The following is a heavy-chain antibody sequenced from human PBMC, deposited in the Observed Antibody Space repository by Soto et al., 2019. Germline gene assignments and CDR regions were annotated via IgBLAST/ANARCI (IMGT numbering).Heavy chain of an antibody. V-gene: IGHV3-21*01. Sequence: GGSLRLSCAASGIKFRSYSINWVSQAPGKGLEWVSSISSISSYIYYAASVKGRFTISRDNTKNSQYLQMNSLGAEDTSVYYCARDHHCTNGVCSNSRDYCGQGTLGTVSS. CDR1: GIKFRSYS. D-gene: IGHD2-8*01. J-gene: IGHJ4*02. CDR3: ARDHHCTNGVCSNSRDY. CDR2: ISSISSYI.